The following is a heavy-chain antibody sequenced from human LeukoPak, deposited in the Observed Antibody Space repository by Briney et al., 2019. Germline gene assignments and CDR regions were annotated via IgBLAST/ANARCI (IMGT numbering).Heavy chain of an antibody. Sequence: GGSLRLSCEASGFAFRNYAMAWVRQSPGKGLEWVSGISAGGSRTYYSESVKGRFTISRDNSKNTLYLQMNSLRAEDTAVYYCARPLSWDGAVGYWGQGTLVTVSS. CDR1: GFAFRNYA. J-gene: IGHJ4*02. CDR3: ARPLSWDGAVGY. V-gene: IGHV3-23*01. CDR2: ISAGGSRT. D-gene: IGHD6-13*01.